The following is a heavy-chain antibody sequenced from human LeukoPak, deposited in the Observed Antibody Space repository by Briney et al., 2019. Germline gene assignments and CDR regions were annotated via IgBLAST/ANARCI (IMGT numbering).Heavy chain of an antibody. Sequence: PGGSLRLSCAASGFTFSSYGMHWFRQAPGKGLEWVAFIRYDGRNKYYADSVKGRFTISRDNAKNTLYLQMNSLRAEDTAVYYCAKKWSGDYDTSGINDAFDIWGQGTMVTVSS. D-gene: IGHD3-22*01. J-gene: IGHJ3*02. CDR2: IRYDGRNK. CDR3: AKKWSGDYDTSGINDAFDI. CDR1: GFTFSSYG. V-gene: IGHV3-30*02.